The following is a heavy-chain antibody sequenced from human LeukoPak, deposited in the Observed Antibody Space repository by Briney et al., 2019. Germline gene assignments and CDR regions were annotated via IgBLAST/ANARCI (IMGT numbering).Heavy chain of an antibody. CDR3: AELGITMIGGV. Sequence: PGGSLRLSCAASGFTFSGYEMNWVRQAPGKGLEWVSYISSSGSTIYYADSVKGRFTISRDNAKNSLCLQMNSLRAEDTAVYYCAELGITMIGGVWGKGTTVTISS. CDR2: ISSSGSTI. J-gene: IGHJ6*04. CDR1: GFTFSGYE. D-gene: IGHD3-10*02. V-gene: IGHV3-48*03.